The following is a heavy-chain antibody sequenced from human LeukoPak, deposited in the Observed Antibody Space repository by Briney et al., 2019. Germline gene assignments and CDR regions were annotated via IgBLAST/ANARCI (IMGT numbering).Heavy chain of an antibody. CDR3: ARDRAARPVPLFDY. J-gene: IGHJ4*02. D-gene: IGHD6-6*01. CDR1: GSTFSSYA. CDR2: ISYDGSNK. V-gene: IGHV3-30-3*01. Sequence: PGRSPRLSCAASGSTFSSYAMHWVRQAPGKGLEWVAVISYDGSNKFYADSVKGRFTISRDNSKNTLYLQMNSLRAEDTAVYYCARDRAARPVPLFDYWGQGTLVTVSS.